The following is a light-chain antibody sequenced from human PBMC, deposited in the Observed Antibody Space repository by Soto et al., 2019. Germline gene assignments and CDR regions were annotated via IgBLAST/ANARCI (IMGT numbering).Light chain of an antibody. CDR3: PVPPFWPST. V-gene: IGKV3-11*01. Sequence: EIVVTQSPATVSSSQGERATLSCRASQTVGVRLAWYQHKPGQAPRLLIYEASNRATGIPGRFSGSGSGTDFTLTIIILEPEDFTFYCSPVPPFWPSTLGHGARLDI. CDR1: QTVGVR. CDR2: EAS. J-gene: IGKJ3*01.